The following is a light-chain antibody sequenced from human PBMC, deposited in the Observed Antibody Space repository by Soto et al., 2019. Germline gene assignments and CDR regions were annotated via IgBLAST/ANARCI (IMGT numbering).Light chain of an antibody. CDR3: SSYTSSSAVV. CDR1: SSDVGGYHY. J-gene: IGLJ2*01. CDR2: EVS. Sequence: QSALTQPASVSGSPGQSITISCTGTSSDVGGYHYVSWYQQHPGKAPKLMIYEVSNRPSGVSNRVSGSKSGNTASLSISGLQAEDEADYYCSSYTSSSAVVFGGGTKLTVL. V-gene: IGLV2-14*01.